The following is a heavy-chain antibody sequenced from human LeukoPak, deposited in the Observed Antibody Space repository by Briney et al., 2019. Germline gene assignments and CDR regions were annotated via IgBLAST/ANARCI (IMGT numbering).Heavy chain of an antibody. Sequence: KTSETLSLTCTVSGGSISSYYWSWIRQPPGKGLEWIGYIYYSGSTNYNPSLKSRVTISVDTSKNQFSLKLSSVTAADTAVYYCARNYYDSSGYYCRDRDTFDIWGQGTMVTVSS. V-gene: IGHV4-59*08. CDR1: GGSISSYY. CDR3: ARNYYDSSGYYCRDRDTFDI. J-gene: IGHJ3*02. CDR2: IYYSGST. D-gene: IGHD3-22*01.